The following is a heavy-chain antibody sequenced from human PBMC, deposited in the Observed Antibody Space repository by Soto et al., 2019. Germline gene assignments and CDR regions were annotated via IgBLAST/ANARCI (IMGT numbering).Heavy chain of an antibody. CDR3: ARGVTGTLDY. Sequence: SETLSLTCTVSGASITGTSYWSWIRQPAGKGLEWIGRFSLSGTTNYNPSLRSRVTMSADVSKNQFSLRLTSVTAADTGMYFCARGVTGTLDYWGQGALVTVSS. V-gene: IGHV4-4*07. J-gene: IGHJ4*02. D-gene: IGHD1-1*01. CDR1: GASITGTSY. CDR2: FSLSGTT.